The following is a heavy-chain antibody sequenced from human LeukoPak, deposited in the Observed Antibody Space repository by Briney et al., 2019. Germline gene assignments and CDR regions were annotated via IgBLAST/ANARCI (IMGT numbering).Heavy chain of an antibody. V-gene: IGHV3-30-3*01. J-gene: IGHJ4*02. Sequence: GRSLRLSCAASGFTFSSYAMHWVRQAPGKGLEWVAVISYDGSNKYYADSVKGRFTISRDNSKNTLYLQMNSLRAEDTAVYYCANHPGSTVSYWGQGTLVTVSS. CDR1: GFTFSSYA. CDR3: ANHPGSTVSY. CDR2: ISYDGSNK. D-gene: IGHD4-11*01.